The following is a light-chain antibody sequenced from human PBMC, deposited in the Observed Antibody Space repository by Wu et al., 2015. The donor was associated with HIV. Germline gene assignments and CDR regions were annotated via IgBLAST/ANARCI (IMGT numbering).Light chain of an antibody. CDR2: AAS. V-gene: IGKV3-20*01. CDR3: QQYGSSTLT. Sequence: EIVMTQSPATLSVSPGERATLSCRASQSVSSNLAWYQQKPGQAPRLLIYAASSRAPGIPDRFSGSGSGTDFTLTISRLEPEDFAVYYCQQYGSSTLTFGGGTKVEIK. CDR1: QSVSSN. J-gene: IGKJ4*01.